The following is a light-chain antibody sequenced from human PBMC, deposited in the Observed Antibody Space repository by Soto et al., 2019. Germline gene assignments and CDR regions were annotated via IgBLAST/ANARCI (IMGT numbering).Light chain of an antibody. CDR1: SGHRSYA. V-gene: IGLV4-69*01. J-gene: IGLJ2*01. CDR2: LNSDGSH. Sequence: QSVLTQSPSASASLGASVKLTCTLSSGHRSYAIAWHQLQPEKGPRFLMKLNSDGSHTKGDGIPDRFSGSSSGAERYLTISSLQSEDEADYYCQTWGTGIHVIFGEGTKLTVL. CDR3: QTWGTGIHVI.